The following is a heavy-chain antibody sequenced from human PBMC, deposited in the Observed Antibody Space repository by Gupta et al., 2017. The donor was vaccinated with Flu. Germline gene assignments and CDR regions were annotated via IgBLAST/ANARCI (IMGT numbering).Heavy chain of an antibody. J-gene: IGHJ6*02. CDR3: ARLRGEYYDFWSGINYYGMDV. Sequence: EVQLVQSGAEVKKPGESLRISCKGSGYSFPSYWISWVRQMPGKGLEWMGRIDPSDSYTNYSPSFQGHVTISADKSISTAYLQWSSLKASDTAMYYCARLRGEYYDFWSGINYYGMDVWGQGTTVTVSS. V-gene: IGHV5-10-1*01. CDR1: GYSFPSYW. D-gene: IGHD3-3*01. CDR2: IDPSDSYT.